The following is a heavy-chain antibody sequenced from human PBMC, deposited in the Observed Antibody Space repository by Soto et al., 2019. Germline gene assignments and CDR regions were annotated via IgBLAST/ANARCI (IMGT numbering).Heavy chain of an antibody. CDR2: LSGSGTST. CDR3: AKATTNGGWFNPFDS. V-gene: IGHV3-23*01. J-gene: IGHJ4*02. D-gene: IGHD6-19*01. CDR1: GFSFVNYA. Sequence: GGSLRLSCAASGFSFVNYAMNWVRQAPGKGLEWVSGLSGSGTSTYYADSVKGRFTISRDNSRDTLFLQMNSLTADDTAVYYCAKATTNGGWFNPFDSWGQGALVTSPQ.